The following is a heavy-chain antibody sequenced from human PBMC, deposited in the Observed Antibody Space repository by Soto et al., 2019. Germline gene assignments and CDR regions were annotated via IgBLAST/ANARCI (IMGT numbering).Heavy chain of an antibody. CDR3: ARPSNYDYIWGSLPGHYYFDY. D-gene: IGHD3-16*01. Sequence: GGSLRLSCAASGFTFSSYAMSWVRQAPGKGLEWVSAISGSGGSTYYADSVKGRFTISRDNSKNTLYLQMNSLRAEDTAVYYCARPSNYDYIWGSLPGHYYFDYWGQGTLVTVSS. V-gene: IGHV3-23*01. CDR2: ISGSGGST. J-gene: IGHJ4*02. CDR1: GFTFSSYA.